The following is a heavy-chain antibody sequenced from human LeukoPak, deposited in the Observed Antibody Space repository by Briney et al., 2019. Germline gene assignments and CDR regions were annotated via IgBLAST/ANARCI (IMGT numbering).Heavy chain of an antibody. D-gene: IGHD3-10*01. V-gene: IGHV4-39*07. CDR2: IYYSGST. J-gene: IGHJ4*02. Sequence: SETLSLTCTVSGGSISSSSYYWGWIRQPPGKGLEWIGSIYYSGSTYYNPSLKSRVTISVDTSKNQFSLKLSSVTAADTAVYYCARDLWFGGPFDYWGRGTLVTVSS. CDR3: ARDLWFGGPFDY. CDR1: GGSISSSSYY.